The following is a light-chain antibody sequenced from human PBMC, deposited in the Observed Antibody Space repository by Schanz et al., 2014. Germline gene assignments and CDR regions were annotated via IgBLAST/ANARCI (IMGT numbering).Light chain of an antibody. Sequence: QSALTQPASVSGSPGQSITISCTGTSSDIGAYSYVSWYQQHPGKAPKLMIYDVTERPSGVPDRFSGSKSGNTASLTISGLQAEDEADYYCCSYAGSYTFAVFGGGTKLTVL. CDR3: CSYAGSYTFAV. J-gene: IGLJ3*02. CDR1: SSDIGAYSY. CDR2: DVT. V-gene: IGLV2-11*01.